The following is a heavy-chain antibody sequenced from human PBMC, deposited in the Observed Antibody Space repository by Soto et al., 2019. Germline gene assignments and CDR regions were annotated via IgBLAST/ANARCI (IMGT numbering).Heavy chain of an antibody. CDR3: ARSRPIVVVPAAIYGWFDP. CDR2: IIPIFGTA. Sequence: QVQLVQSGAEVKKPGSSVKVSCKASGGTFSSYAISWVRQAPGQGLEWMGGIIPIFGTANYAQKFQGRVTITADKSTSTAYIELSSLSSEDTAVYYCARSRPIVVVPAAIYGWFDPWGQGTLVTVSS. D-gene: IGHD2-2*02. J-gene: IGHJ5*02. CDR1: GGTFSSYA. V-gene: IGHV1-69*06.